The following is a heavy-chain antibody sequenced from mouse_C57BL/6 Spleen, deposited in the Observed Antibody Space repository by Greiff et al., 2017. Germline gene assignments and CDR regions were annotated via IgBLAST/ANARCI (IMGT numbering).Heavy chain of an antibody. J-gene: IGHJ4*01. CDR3: ARSDSNYVDYAMDY. V-gene: IGHV3-6*01. D-gene: IGHD2-5*01. Sequence: EVKLVESGPGLVKPSQSLSLTCSVTGYSITSGYYWNWIRQFPGNKLEWMGYISYDGGNNYNPSLKNRISITRDTSKNQFFLKLNSVTTEDTATYYCARSDSNYVDYAMDYWGQGTSVTVSS. CDR2: ISYDGGN. CDR1: GYSITSGYY.